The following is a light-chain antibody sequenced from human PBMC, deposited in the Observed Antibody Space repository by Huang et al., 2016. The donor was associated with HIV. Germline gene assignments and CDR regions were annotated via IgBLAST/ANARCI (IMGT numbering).Light chain of an antibody. CDR3: QQYDSSPWT. Sequence: EIVLTQSPGTLSLSPGERATLSCRASQSVSSSYLAWYQQKPGQAPRLLFYGASSRATGIPDRFSGSGSGTDFTLTISRLEPEDCAVYYCQQYDSSPWTFGQGTKVEIK. J-gene: IGKJ1*01. V-gene: IGKV3-20*01. CDR1: QSVSSSY. CDR2: GAS.